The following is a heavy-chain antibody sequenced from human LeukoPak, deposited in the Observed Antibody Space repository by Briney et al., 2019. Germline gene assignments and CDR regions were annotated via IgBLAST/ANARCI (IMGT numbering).Heavy chain of an antibody. V-gene: IGHV3-20*04. CDR2: INWNGGST. CDR1: GFTFDDNG. D-gene: IGHD1-26*01. CDR3: AKHIGAIGTDY. Sequence: PGGSLRLSCAASGFTFDDNGMSWVRQAPGKGLEWVSGINWNGGSTNYADSVKGRFTISRDNSKSTLYLQMNSLRAEDTAIYYCAKHIGAIGTDYWGQGTLVTVSS. J-gene: IGHJ4*02.